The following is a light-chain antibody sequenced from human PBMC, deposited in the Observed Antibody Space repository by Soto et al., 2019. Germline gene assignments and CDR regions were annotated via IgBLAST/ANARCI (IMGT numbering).Light chain of an antibody. V-gene: IGKV3-15*01. J-gene: IGKJ1*01. CDR3: QQYNNWPPRWT. CDR1: QSVSSN. CDR2: DAS. Sequence: EVVLTQSPATLSLSPGESATLSCSADQSVSSNLAWHQQKPGQAPRILMYDASTRATGISARFSGSGSGTEFTLTISSLQSEDFAVYYCQQYNNWPPRWTFGQGTKVDIK.